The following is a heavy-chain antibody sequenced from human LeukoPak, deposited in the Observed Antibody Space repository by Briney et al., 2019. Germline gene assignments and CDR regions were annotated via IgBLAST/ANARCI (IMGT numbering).Heavy chain of an antibody. Sequence: ASVKVSCKASGYTFTGHYMHWVRQAPGQGLEWMGRINPNSGGTNYVQKFQGRVTMTRDTSISTAYMELSRLRSDDTAVYYCARGSSGYCSGGSCYPPGYWGQGTLVTVSS. V-gene: IGHV1-2*06. D-gene: IGHD2-15*01. CDR1: GYTFTGHY. CDR3: ARGSSGYCSGGSCYPPGY. J-gene: IGHJ4*02. CDR2: INPNSGGT.